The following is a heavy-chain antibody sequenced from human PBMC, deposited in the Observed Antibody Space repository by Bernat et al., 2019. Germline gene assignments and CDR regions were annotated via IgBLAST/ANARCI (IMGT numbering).Heavy chain of an antibody. V-gene: IGHV3-33*01. CDR1: GFTFSSYG. CDR2: IWYDGSNK. Sequence: QVQLVESGGGVVQPGRSLRLSCAASGFTFSSYGMHWVRQAPGKGLEWVAVIWYDGSNKYYADSVKGRFTISRDNSKNTLYLQMTSLRAEDTAVYYCARGVARGVFALGYWGQGTLVTVSS. D-gene: IGHD2-21*01. J-gene: IGHJ4*02. CDR3: ARGVARGVFALGY.